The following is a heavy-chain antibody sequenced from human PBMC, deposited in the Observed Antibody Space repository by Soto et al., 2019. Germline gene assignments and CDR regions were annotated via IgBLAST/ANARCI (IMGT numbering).Heavy chain of an antibody. Sequence: QLQLQESGPGLVKPSQTLSLTCTVSGGSITSGGYWSWIRQHPGKGLEWIGYIYYRGSTYYTPSLKSRVSISVDTSTNQFSLNLNSVTAADTAVYYCAAIWFGEVAALDIWGQGTMVTVSS. J-gene: IGHJ3*02. CDR3: AAIWFGEVAALDI. CDR2: IYYRGST. CDR1: GGSITSGGY. D-gene: IGHD3-10*01. V-gene: IGHV4-31*03.